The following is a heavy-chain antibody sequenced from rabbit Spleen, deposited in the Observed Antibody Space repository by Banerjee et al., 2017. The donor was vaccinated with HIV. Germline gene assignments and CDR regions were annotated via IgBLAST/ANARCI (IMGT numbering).Heavy chain of an antibody. V-gene: IGHV1S40*01. J-gene: IGHJ2*01. CDR1: GFSFSSSDY. Sequence: QSLEESGGGLVQPEGSLALTCKASGFSFSSSDYICWVRQAPGKGLEWISCIDTSNGDTDYANWPKGRFTISKASSTTVTLQMTSLTAADTATYFCARNYVNVFDPWGPGTLVTVS. CDR3: ARNYVNVFDP. CDR2: IDTSNGDT. D-gene: IGHD1-1*01.